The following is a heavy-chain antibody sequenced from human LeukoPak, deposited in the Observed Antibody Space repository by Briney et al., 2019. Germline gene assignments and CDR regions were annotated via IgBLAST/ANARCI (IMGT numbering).Heavy chain of an antibody. J-gene: IGHJ4*02. CDR3: ASSEGDYLMIDY. CDR1: GYTFTSYY. Sequence: ASVKVSCKASGYTFTSYYMHWVRQDPGQGLEGMGIINPSGGSTSYAQKFQGRVTMTRDTSTSTVYMELSSLRSEDTAVYYCASSEGDYLMIDYWGQGTLVTVSS. V-gene: IGHV1-46*01. D-gene: IGHD4-11*01. CDR2: INPSGGST.